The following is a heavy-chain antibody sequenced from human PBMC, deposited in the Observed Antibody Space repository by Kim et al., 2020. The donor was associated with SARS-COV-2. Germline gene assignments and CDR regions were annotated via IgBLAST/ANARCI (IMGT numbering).Heavy chain of an antibody. Sequence: GGSLRLSCAASGFTFSSYAMSWVRQAPGKGLEWVSAISGSGGSTYYADSVKGRFTISRDNSKNTLYLQMNSLRAEDTAVYYCAKDQDYSNYGGSAFDIWGQGTMVTVSS. CDR3: AKDQDYSNYGGSAFDI. D-gene: IGHD4-4*01. CDR2: ISGSGGST. V-gene: IGHV3-23*01. J-gene: IGHJ3*02. CDR1: GFTFSSYA.